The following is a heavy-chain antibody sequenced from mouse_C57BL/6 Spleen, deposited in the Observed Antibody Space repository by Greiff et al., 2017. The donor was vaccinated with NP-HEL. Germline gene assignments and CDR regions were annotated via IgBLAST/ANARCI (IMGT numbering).Heavy chain of an antibody. Sequence: QVQLQQSGPELVKPGASVKISCKASGYAFGSSWMNWVKQRPGKGLEWIGRIYPGDGDTNYNGKFKGKATLTADKSSSTAYMQLSSLTSEDSAVYFCAGGYDGSWFAYWGQGTLVTVSA. J-gene: IGHJ3*01. CDR1: GYAFGSSW. D-gene: IGHD2-2*01. CDR3: AGGYDGSWFAY. V-gene: IGHV1-82*01. CDR2: IYPGDGDT.